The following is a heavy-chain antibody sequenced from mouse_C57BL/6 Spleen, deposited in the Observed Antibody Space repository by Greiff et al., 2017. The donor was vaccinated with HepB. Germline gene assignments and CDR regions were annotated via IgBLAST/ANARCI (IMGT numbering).Heavy chain of an antibody. CDR1: GYSFTGYY. D-gene: IGHD2-3*01. J-gene: IGHJ2*01. V-gene: IGHV1-42*01. Sequence: EVKLVESGPELVKPGASVKISCKASGYSFTGYYMNWVKQSPEKSLEWIGEINPSTGGTTYNQKFKAKATLTVDKSSSTAYMQLKSLTSEDSAVYYCARNMRSKEYFDYWGQGTTLTVSS. CDR2: INPSTGGT. CDR3: ARNMRSKEYFDY.